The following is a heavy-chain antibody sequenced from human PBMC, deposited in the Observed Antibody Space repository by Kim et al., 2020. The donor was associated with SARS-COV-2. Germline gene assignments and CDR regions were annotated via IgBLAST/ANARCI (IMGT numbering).Heavy chain of an antibody. CDR3: AKGMAVTSHFQH. J-gene: IGHJ1*01. Sequence: GGSLRLSCEASGFTFSSYAMSWVRQAPGKGLEWVSTISGSGGSTYYADSVKGRFTISRDNSKNTLYLQMNSLRAEDTAVYYCAKGMAVTSHFQHWGQGTLGTVSP. D-gene: IGHD2-21*02. V-gene: IGHV3-23*01. CDR2: ISGSGGST. CDR1: GFTFSSYA.